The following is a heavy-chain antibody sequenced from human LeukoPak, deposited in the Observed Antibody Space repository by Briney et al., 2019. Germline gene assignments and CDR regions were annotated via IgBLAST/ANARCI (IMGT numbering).Heavy chain of an antibody. D-gene: IGHD3-10*01. CDR2: ISAYNGNT. CDR3: ARDGAVGSYYGSGGADY. Sequence: ASVKVSCKASGYTFPNYGISWVRQPPGQGLEWMGWISAYNGNTNYAQKVQGRVTMTTDTSTSTAYMELRSLRSDDTAVYYCARDGAVGSYYGSGGADYWGQGTLLTVSS. CDR1: GYTFPNYG. J-gene: IGHJ4*02. V-gene: IGHV1-18*01.